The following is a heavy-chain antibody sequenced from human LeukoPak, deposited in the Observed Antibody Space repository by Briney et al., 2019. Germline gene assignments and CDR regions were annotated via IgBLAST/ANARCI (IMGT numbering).Heavy chain of an antibody. CDR3: ARGGDGNRRDFDY. J-gene: IGHJ4*02. Sequence: GASMKVSCKASGYTFTAYYMHWLRQAPGQGLQWMGWINPNSGDTNYAQDSQGRVTMTRDTSISTTYVELNSLTSDDTAVYYCARGGDGNRRDFDYWGQGTLVTVSS. V-gene: IGHV1-2*02. D-gene: IGHD5-24*01. CDR1: GYTFTAYY. CDR2: INPNSGDT.